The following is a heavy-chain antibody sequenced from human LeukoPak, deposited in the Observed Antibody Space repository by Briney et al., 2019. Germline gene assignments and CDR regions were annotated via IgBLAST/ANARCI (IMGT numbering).Heavy chain of an antibody. Sequence: GGSLRLSCAASGFTFSSYATHWVRQAPGKGLEWVAVISYDGSNKYYADSVKGRFTISRDNSKNTLYLQMNSLRAEDTAVYYCAREGLYSYGPFDYWGQGTLVTVSS. J-gene: IGHJ4*02. CDR2: ISYDGSNK. CDR3: AREGLYSYGPFDY. CDR1: GFTFSSYA. V-gene: IGHV3-30*04. D-gene: IGHD5-18*01.